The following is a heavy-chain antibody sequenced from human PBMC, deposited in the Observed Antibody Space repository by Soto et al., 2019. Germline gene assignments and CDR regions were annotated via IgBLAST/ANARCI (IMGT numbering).Heavy chain of an antibody. V-gene: IGHV4-61*01. Sequence: SETLSLTCTVSGGSVSSGSYYWSWIRQPPGKGLEWIGYIYYSGSTFYHPSLKTRLAMSVDTSKNQFSVRLRSVTAADTAVYYCARDRAHFYESSGRLDLWGQGMLVTVSS. CDR1: GGSVSSGSYY. CDR3: ARDRAHFYESSGRLDL. CDR2: IYYSGST. D-gene: IGHD3-22*01. J-gene: IGHJ4*02.